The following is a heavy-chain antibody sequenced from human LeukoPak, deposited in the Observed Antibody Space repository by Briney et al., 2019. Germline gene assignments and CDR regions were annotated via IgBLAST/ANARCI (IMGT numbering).Heavy chain of an antibody. J-gene: IGHJ4*02. CDR3: VRADAKKTAMVDY. CDR1: GFTFSDYY. V-gene: IGHV3-11*06. D-gene: IGHD5-18*01. Sequence: GGSLTLSCAASGFTFSDYYMSWIRQPPGKGLEWVSYINSRSSYTNYADSVKGRFTISRDNAKNSLYLQMNSLRVEDTAVYYCVRADAKKTAMVDYWGRGTLVAVSS. CDR2: INSRSSYT.